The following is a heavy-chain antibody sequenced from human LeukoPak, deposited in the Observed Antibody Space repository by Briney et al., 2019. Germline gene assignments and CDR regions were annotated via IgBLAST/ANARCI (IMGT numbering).Heavy chain of an antibody. D-gene: IGHD7-27*01. J-gene: IGHJ4*01. V-gene: IGHV4-61*02. CDR1: GGSITSGTYY. CDR3: VMGGGLGIVDY. CDR2: ISASGST. Sequence: SETLSLTCTVSGGSITSGTYYWRWIRQPAGKGLEWIGRISASGSTNYNPSLKSRVTISVDTSKNQFSLKLSSVIAADTAVYYCVMGGGLGIVDYWGHGTLVTVSS.